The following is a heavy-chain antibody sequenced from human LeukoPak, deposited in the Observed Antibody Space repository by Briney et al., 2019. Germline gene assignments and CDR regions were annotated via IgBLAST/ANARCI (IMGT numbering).Heavy chain of an antibody. V-gene: IGHV3-23*01. CDR2: ISDTGRLS. J-gene: IGHJ5*02. D-gene: IGHD5-24*01. CDR1: GFTFSSSA. CDR3: ARGGLRDAYSSPP. Sequence: GGSLRLSCAASGFTFSSSAMSWVRQAPGKGLEWVAAISDTGRLSYCADSVNGRFTISRDNSKNTLSLQMNSLRAADTAVYYFARGGLRDAYSSPPGGQGTLITVSS.